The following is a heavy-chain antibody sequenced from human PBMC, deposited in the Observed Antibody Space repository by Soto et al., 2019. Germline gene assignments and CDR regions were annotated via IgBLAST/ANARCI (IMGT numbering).Heavy chain of an antibody. CDR1: GGTFSSYT. V-gene: IGHV1-69*02. Sequence: SVKVSCKASGGTFSSYTISWVRQAPGQGLEWMGRIIPILGIANYAQKFQGRVTITADKSTSTAYMELSSLRSEDTAVYYCAIGGLIVVATDVFDIWGQGTMVTVSS. CDR3: AIGGLIVVATDVFDI. CDR2: IIPILGIA. J-gene: IGHJ3*02. D-gene: IGHD2-21*01.